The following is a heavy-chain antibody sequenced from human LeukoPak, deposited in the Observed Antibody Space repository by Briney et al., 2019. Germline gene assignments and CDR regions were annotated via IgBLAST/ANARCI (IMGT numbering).Heavy chain of an antibody. Sequence: SETLSLTCTVPGGSISSYDWSWSGQPAGKGLEWVGRIYTIGRIQYKPSLKSGVTMSVDTSKNQFSLKLRSVTAADTALYYCARDHADYGDYPPLDYYYGMDVWGQGTTVTVSS. J-gene: IGHJ6*02. V-gene: IGHV4-4*07. D-gene: IGHD4-17*01. CDR2: IYTIGRI. CDR3: ARDHADYGDYPPLDYYYGMDV. CDR1: GGSISSYD.